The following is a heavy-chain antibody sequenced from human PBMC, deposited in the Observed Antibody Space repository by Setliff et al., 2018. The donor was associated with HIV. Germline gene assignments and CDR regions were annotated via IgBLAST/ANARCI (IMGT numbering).Heavy chain of an antibody. D-gene: IGHD3-22*01. CDR2: VYYSGTT. CDR3: ATARADSSGSVGDY. Sequence: LSLTCTVSGASSIYYWGWIRQPPGGGLEWIGCVYYSGTTNYSPSLKSRVTISIDTSKNQFSLRLSSVTAADTAVYYCATARADSSGSVGDYWGQGTLVTVSS. V-gene: IGHV4-59*12. CDR1: GASSIYY. J-gene: IGHJ4*02.